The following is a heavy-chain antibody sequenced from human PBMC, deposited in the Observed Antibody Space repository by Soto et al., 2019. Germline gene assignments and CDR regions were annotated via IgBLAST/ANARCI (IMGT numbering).Heavy chain of an antibody. Sequence: QVQLVESGGGVVQPGRSLRLSCAASGFPFTTYGMHWVREGPGKGLEWVAVISYDGSNKYYADSVKGRFTISRDNSKNTLYLQMNSLSAEYTALYYCVGGQYYFDYRGQGTLVTVSS. V-gene: IGHV3-30*03. J-gene: IGHJ4*02. CDR2: ISYDGSNK. CDR3: VGGQYYFDY. D-gene: IGHD3-10*01. CDR1: GFPFTTYG.